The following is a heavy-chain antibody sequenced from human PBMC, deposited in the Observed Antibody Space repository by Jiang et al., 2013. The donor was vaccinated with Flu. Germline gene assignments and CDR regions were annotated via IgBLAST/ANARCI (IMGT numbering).Heavy chain of an antibody. V-gene: IGHV4-59*01. J-gene: IGHJ5*02. D-gene: IGHD3-10*01. CDR2: IYFSGST. CDR1: GGSISSYF. CDR3: ARVTGSGSYQNWFDP. Sequence: KPSETLSLTCTVSGGSISSYFRSWIRQAPGKGLEWIGSIYFSGSTNYNPSLKSRVTMSIDTSKIQFSLKLSSVTAADTAVYYCARVTGSGSYQNWFDPWGQGTLVTVSS.